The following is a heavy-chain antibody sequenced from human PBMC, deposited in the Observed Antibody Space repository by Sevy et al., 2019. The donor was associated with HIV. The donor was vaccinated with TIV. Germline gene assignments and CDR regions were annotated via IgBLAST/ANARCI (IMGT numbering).Heavy chain of an antibody. D-gene: IGHD6-6*01. J-gene: IGHJ6*02. CDR3: AKGSSGYGMDV. CDR1: GFTFSSYG. V-gene: IGHV3-30*18. Sequence: GGSLRLSCAASGFTFSSYGMHWVRQAPGKGLEWVAVISYDGSNKYYAYSVKGRFTISRDNSKNTLYLQMNSLRAEDTAVYYCAKGSSGYGMDVWGQGTTVTVSS. CDR2: ISYDGSNK.